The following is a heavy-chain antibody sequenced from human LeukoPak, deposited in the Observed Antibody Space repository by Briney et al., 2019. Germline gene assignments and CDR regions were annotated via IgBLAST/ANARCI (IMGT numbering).Heavy chain of an antibody. D-gene: IGHD3-3*01. J-gene: IGHJ6*03. Sequence: ASVKVSCKASGYTFTSYYIHWVRQAPGQGLEWMGILNPSGGSTSYAQEFQGRVTMTRDTSTSTVYMELSSLRSDDTAVYYCTRATIFGVVVHYHYMDVWGKGTTVTVSS. CDR3: TRATIFGVVVHYHYMDV. CDR2: LNPSGGST. V-gene: IGHV1-46*03. CDR1: GYTFTSYY.